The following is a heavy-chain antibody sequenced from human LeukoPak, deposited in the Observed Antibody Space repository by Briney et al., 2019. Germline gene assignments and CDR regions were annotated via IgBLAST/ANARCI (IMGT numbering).Heavy chain of an antibody. CDR3: AKTTGRSSRPLDS. V-gene: IGHV3-23*01. Sequence: GGSLRLSCAASGFTFSSYAMSWVRQAPGKGLEWVSAISGSAAKTYYADSVKGRFTISRDNSSNTLFLQMNSLRAEDTALYYCAKTTGRSSRPLDSWGQGTLVTVSS. D-gene: IGHD6-19*01. CDR2: ISGSAAKT. J-gene: IGHJ4*02. CDR1: GFTFSSYA.